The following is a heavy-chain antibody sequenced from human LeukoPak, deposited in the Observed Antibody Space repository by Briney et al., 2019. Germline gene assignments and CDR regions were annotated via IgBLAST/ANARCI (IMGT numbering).Heavy chain of an antibody. V-gene: IGHV4-59*08. CDR1: GGSISYYY. CDR2: IYYSGST. D-gene: IGHD6-19*01. J-gene: IGHJ4*02. Sequence: PSETLSLTCTVSGGSISYYYWSWIRQPPGKELEWIGYIYYSGSTNYNPSLKSRVTISVDTSKNQFSLKLSSVTAADTAVYYCARLGYTSASYAGGFDYWGQGTLVTVSS. CDR3: ARLGYTSASYAGGFDY.